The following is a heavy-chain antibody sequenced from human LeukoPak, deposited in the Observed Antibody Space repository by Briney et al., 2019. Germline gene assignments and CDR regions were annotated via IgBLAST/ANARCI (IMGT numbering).Heavy chain of an antibody. CDR1: GDSLNTYY. D-gene: IGHD2-21*02. CDR2: VASSGTS. CDR3: ARVVRGVVTSNWFDP. J-gene: IGHJ5*02. Sequence: PSETLSLTCTVSGDSLNTYYWPWIRQTPGKELEWIAFVASSGTSNYNPSLKSRVSISIDPSKNQFSLALTSVTPADTAVYYCARVVRGVVTSNWFDPWGQGTLVSVSS. V-gene: IGHV4-59*01.